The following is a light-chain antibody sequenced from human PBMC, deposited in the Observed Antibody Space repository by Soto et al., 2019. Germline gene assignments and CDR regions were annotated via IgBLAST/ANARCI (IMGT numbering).Light chain of an antibody. Sequence: ETLMTQSPANLSLSPGETATLSCTSRQSINTNLAWYQQKLGQAPRLLIYGASTRATGIPARFSGSGSGTEFTLTISSLEPEDFAVYYCQQRSNWPSLTFGGGTKVDI. V-gene: IGKV3-11*01. J-gene: IGKJ4*01. CDR3: QQRSNWPSLT. CDR2: GAS. CDR1: QSINTN.